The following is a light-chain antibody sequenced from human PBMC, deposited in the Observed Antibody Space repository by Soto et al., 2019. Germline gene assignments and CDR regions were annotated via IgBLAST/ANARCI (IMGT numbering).Light chain of an antibody. CDR3: CSYTTSSTS. Sequence: QSALTQPASVSGSPGQSITISCTGTSSDLVSWYQQHPGKAPKLMIYEGIKRPSGISNRFSGSKSGNTASLTISGLQAEDGAHYYCCSYTTSSTSFGGGTKLTVL. J-gene: IGLJ2*01. V-gene: IGLV2-23*01. CDR2: EGI. CDR1: SSDL.